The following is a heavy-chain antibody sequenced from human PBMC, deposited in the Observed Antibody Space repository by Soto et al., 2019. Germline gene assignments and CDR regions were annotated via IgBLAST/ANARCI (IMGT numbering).Heavy chain of an antibody. J-gene: IGHJ3*02. CDR3: ARDSKEQQLFDAFDI. V-gene: IGHV4-31*03. D-gene: IGHD6-13*01. CDR1: GGSISSGCYY. Sequence: SETLSLTCPVSGGSISSGCYYWSWIRQHPGKGLEWIGYIYYSGSTYYNPSLKSRVTISVDTSKNQFSLKLSSVTAADTAVYYCARDSKEQQLFDAFDIWGQGTMVTVS. CDR2: IYYSGST.